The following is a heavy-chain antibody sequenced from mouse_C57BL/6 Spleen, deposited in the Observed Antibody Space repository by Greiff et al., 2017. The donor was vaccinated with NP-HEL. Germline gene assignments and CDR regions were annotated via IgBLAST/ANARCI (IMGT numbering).Heavy chain of an antibody. Sequence: DVHLVESGPGLVKPSQSLSLTCSVTGYSITSGYYWNWIRQFPGNKLEWMGYISYDGSNNYNPSLKNRISITRDTSKNQFFLKLNSVTTEDTATYYCARGRLYYDYDGYFDVWGTGTTVTVSS. D-gene: IGHD2-4*01. J-gene: IGHJ1*03. CDR2: ISYDGSN. V-gene: IGHV3-6*01. CDR1: GYSITSGYY. CDR3: ARGRLYYDYDGYFDV.